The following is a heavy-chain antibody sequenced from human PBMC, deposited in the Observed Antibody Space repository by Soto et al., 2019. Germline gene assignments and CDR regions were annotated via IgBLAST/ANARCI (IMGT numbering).Heavy chain of an antibody. CDR2: IIPMYGPA. J-gene: IGHJ5*02. CDR1: GGTFSSYA. Sequence: QVPLVQSVAEVKKPGSSVTVSCKASGGTFSSYAIHRVRQAPGQGLEWMGGIIPMYGPAKYAQRFQGRVPTTADECTPTAYMELTSLTSPATAAYSCGRVTSMVSTVIDNWFDPWGHGTVVSVSS. CDR3: GRVTSMVSTVIDNWFDP. D-gene: IGHD5-18*01. V-gene: IGHV1-69*01.